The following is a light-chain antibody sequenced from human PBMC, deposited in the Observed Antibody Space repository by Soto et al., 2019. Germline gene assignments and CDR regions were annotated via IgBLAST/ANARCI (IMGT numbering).Light chain of an antibody. Sequence: EIVLTQSPGTLSLSPGERVTLSFRASQSVSSSYLAWYQQRTGQAPRLLIYGASSRAAGVPDRVSGSGSGTDFALTISRLEPEDLAVDYCQHYDSSPSVGPGSKVDIK. V-gene: IGKV3-20*01. CDR1: QSVSSSY. CDR3: QHYDSSPS. J-gene: IGKJ3*01. CDR2: GAS.